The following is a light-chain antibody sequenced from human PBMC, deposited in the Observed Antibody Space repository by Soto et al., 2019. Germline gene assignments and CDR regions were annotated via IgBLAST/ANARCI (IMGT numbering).Light chain of an antibody. V-gene: IGKV1-39*01. Sequence: DIQMTQSPSSLSASVGDRVTITCRASQSVSSYLNWYQQKPGKAPRVLIFAASSLQSGVPARFSGSRSGTDFTLTISSLQPEDFATYYCQQSYSPVWTFGHGTKVEIK. CDR1: QSVSSY. J-gene: IGKJ1*01. CDR3: QQSYSPVWT. CDR2: AAS.